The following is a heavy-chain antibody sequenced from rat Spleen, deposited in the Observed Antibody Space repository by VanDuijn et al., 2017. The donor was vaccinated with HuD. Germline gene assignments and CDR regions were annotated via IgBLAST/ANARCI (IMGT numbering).Heavy chain of an antibody. Sequence: EVQLVESGGGLVQPGRSMKLSCTALGFTFSNYYMAWVRQAPTKGLEWVASISNGGGNTYYRDSVKGRFTISRDNAKNTLSLQMDSLRSEDTATYYCAREYRYNFDYWGQGDMVTVSS. J-gene: IGHJ2*01. CDR2: ISNGGGNT. D-gene: IGHD1-5*01. CDR1: GFTFSNYY. V-gene: IGHV5-25*01. CDR3: AREYRYNFDY.